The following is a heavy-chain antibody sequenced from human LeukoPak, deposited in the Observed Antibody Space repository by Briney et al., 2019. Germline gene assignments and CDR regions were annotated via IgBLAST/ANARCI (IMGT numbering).Heavy chain of an antibody. D-gene: IGHD6-13*01. J-gene: IGHJ4*02. CDR3: ARAESTWYSGLDY. V-gene: IGHV3-33*01. CDR2: IWYDGSNK. Sequence: GRSLRLSCAASGFTFSSYGMHWVRQAPGKGLEWVAIIWYDGSNKYYADSVKGRFTISRDNSKNTLYLQMNSLRAEDTAVYYCARAESTWYSGLDYWGQGTMVIVSS. CDR1: GFTFSSYG.